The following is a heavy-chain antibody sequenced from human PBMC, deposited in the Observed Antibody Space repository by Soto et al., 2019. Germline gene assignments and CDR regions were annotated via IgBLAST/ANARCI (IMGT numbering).Heavy chain of an antibody. D-gene: IGHD6-13*01. CDR3: AKAHSSSWYEFDY. Sequence: EVQLLESGGGLVQPGGSLRLSCAASASTLSNYAMSWVRQAPGKGLEWVSGISGSGGSAYYADSVKGRFTISRDNSKNTLDLQMNSLRAEDTAVYYCAKAHSSSWYEFDYWGQGTLVTVSS. CDR2: ISGSGGSA. J-gene: IGHJ4*02. V-gene: IGHV3-23*01. CDR1: ASTLSNYA.